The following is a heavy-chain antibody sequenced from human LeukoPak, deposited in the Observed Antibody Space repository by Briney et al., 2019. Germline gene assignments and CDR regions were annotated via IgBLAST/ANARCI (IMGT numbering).Heavy chain of an antibody. J-gene: IGHJ4*02. V-gene: IGHV3-20*04. D-gene: IGHD3-22*01. CDR1: GFTFDDYG. Sequence: GGSLRLSCAASGFTFDDYGMSWVRQAPGKGLEWVSGLNWNGGSTGYADSVKGRFTISRDNAKNSLYLQMNSLRAEDTALYYCARRTFYYDGRGYRYFFDYWGQGTLVTVSS. CDR3: ARRTFYYDGRGYRYFFDY. CDR2: LNWNGGST.